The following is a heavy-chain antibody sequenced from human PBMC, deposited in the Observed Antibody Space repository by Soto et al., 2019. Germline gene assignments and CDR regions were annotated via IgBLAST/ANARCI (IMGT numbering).Heavy chain of an antibody. J-gene: IGHJ4*02. V-gene: IGHV4-59*08. D-gene: IGHD3-22*01. CDR2: IYYSGTT. CDR1: GSSISSYY. CDR3: ARHGHRYYDNSHFDY. Sequence: SETLSLTCTVSGSSISSYYWSWIRQPPGQGLEWIGYIYYSGTTNYNPSLKSRVTISVDTSKNHFSLKLSSVTAADTAVYYCARHGHRYYDNSHFDYWGQGTLVTVS.